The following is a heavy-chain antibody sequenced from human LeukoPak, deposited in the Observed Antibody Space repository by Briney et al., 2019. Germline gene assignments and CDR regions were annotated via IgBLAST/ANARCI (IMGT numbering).Heavy chain of an antibody. CDR3: ARGSSGWSFDH. J-gene: IGHJ4*01. CDR1: GYTFSTYR. CDR2: ISVYNGNT. Sequence: ASAKVSCKASGYTFSTYRIIWVRQAPGQGLEWMGWISVYNGNTNYAQKLQGRVTMTTGTSTSTAYMELRSLRSDDTALYYCARGSSGWSFDHWGQNPVHTVSS. D-gene: IGHD6-13*01. V-gene: IGHV1-18*01.